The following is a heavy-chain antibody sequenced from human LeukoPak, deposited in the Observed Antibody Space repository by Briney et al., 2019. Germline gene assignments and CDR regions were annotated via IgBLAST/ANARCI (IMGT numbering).Heavy chain of an antibody. CDR2: ISYDGSNK. V-gene: IGHV3-30-3*01. CDR3: AKGGPRIAAVGYGMDV. CDR1: GFTFSSYA. J-gene: IGHJ6*02. Sequence: HPGGSLRLSCAASGFTFSSYAMHWVRQAPGKGLEWVAVISYDGSNKYYADSVKGRFTISRDNSKNTLYLQMNSLRAEDTAVYYCAKGGPRIAAVGYGMDVWGQGTTVTVSS. D-gene: IGHD6-13*01.